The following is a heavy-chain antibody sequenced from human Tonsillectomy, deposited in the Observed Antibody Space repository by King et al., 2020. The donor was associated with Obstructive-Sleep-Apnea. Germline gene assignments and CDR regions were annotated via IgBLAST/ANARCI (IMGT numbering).Heavy chain of an antibody. V-gene: IGHV4-59*08. D-gene: IGHD3-9*01. CDR1: GGSISGHY. J-gene: IGHJ1*01. CDR3: ARLKMFYDILTGYRAEYSTT. CDR2: MYYSGST. Sequence: PLQESGPGLVKPSETLSITCTVSGGSISGHYWSWIRQPPGKGLEWIGFMYYSGSTNYNPSLKSRVSISADTSKNQISLKMSSVTGADTAVYYCARLKMFYDILTGYRAEYSTTGARAPWSPSHQ.